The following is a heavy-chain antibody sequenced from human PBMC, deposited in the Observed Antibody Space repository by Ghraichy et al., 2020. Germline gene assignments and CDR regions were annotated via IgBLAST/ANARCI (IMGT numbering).Heavy chain of an antibody. Sequence: SETLSLTCTVSGGSISSYYWSWIRQPPGKGLEWIGYIYYSGSTNYNPSLKSRVTISVDTSKNQFSLKLSSVTAADTAVYYCARDNSIAAAGNFDYWGQGTMLTVPS. V-gene: IGHV4-59*01. CDR1: GGSISSYY. CDR3: ARDNSIAAAGNFDY. CDR2: IYYSGST. J-gene: IGHJ4*02. D-gene: IGHD6-13*01.